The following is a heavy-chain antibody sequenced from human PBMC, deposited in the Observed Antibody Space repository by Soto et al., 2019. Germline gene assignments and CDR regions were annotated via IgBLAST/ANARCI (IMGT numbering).Heavy chain of an antibody. Sequence: EVQLLESGGGLVQPGGSLRLSCAASGFTFSSYAMSWVRQAPGKGLEWVSAISGSGGSTYYADSVKGRFTISRDNSKNTLYLQMNSLRAEDTAVYYCANALYYDSSGNDAFDIWGQGTMVTVSS. D-gene: IGHD3-22*01. V-gene: IGHV3-23*01. CDR1: GFTFSSYA. CDR3: ANALYYDSSGNDAFDI. J-gene: IGHJ3*02. CDR2: ISGSGGST.